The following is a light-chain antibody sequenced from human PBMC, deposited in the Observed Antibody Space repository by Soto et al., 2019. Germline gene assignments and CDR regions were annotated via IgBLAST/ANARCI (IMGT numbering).Light chain of an antibody. J-gene: IGLJ1*01. CDR3: ISYTTIRSYV. CDR1: SSDVGAYNH. Sequence: QSALTQPASVSGSPGQSITISCTGTSSDVGAYNHVSWYQQHPGKAPKLMIYEASNRPSGVSNRFSASKSGNTASLTISGLQAEDEADYYCISYTTIRSYVFGTGTKLTVL. V-gene: IGLV2-14*01. CDR2: EAS.